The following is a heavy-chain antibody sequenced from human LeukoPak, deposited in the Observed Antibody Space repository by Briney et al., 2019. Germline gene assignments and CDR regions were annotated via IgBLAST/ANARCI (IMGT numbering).Heavy chain of an antibody. CDR1: GFTFITYW. Sequence: GGSLRLSCAASGFTFITYWMHWVRQAPGKGLVWVSRINNDGSNTNYADSVKGRFTISRDNAKNTLYLQMNSLRAEDTAVYYCARPSVAGPHFDFWGQGTLVTVSS. J-gene: IGHJ4*02. CDR2: INNDGSNT. D-gene: IGHD6-19*01. V-gene: IGHV3-74*01. CDR3: ARPSVAGPHFDF.